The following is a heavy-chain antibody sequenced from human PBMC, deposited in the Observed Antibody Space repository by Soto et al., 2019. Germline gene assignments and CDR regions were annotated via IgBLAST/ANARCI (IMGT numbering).Heavy chain of an antibody. CDR1: GGSISSGGYY. V-gene: IGHV4-31*03. J-gene: IGHJ4*02. CDR3: ARGDEQQLVDY. D-gene: IGHD6-13*01. Sequence: SETLSLTCTVSGGSISSGGYYWSWIRQHPGKGLEWIGYIYYSGSTYYNPSLKSRVTISVDTSKNQFSLKLSSVTAADTAVYYCARGDEQQLVDYWGQGTLVTVSS. CDR2: IYYSGST.